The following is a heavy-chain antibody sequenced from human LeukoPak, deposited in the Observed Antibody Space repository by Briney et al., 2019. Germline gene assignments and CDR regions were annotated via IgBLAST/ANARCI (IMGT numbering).Heavy chain of an antibody. CDR2: ISSSGRTM. CDR3: TRAKRGPFDY. Sequence: VGSLRLSCAASGFTFSRYEMNWVRQAPGKGLEWVSHISSSGRTMYYADSVKGRFTISRDNAKNSLYLQMNSLRPDATAVYYCTRAKRGPFDYWGQGTLVTVSS. J-gene: IGHJ4*02. CDR1: GFTFSRYE. V-gene: IGHV3-48*03.